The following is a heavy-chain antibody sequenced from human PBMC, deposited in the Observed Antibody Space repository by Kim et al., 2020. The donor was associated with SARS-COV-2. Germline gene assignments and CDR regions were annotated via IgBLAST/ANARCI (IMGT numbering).Heavy chain of an antibody. J-gene: IGHJ3*02. CDR3: AKNRHSYYDSSGYFDAFDI. Sequence: GGSLRLSCAASGFTFSSYAMSWVRQAPGKGLEWVSAISGSGGSTYYADSVKGRFTISRDNSKNTLYLQMNSLRAEDTAVYYCAKNRHSYYDSSGYFDAFDIWGQGTMVTVSS. CDR2: ISGSGGST. CDR1: GFTFSSYA. V-gene: IGHV3-23*01. D-gene: IGHD3-22*01.